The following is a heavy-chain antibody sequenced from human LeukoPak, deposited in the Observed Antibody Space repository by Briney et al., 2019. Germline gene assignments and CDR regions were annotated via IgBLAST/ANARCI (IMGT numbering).Heavy chain of an antibody. CDR1: GGSFSGYY. D-gene: IGHD3-3*01. V-gene: IGHV4-34*01. CDR3: AGTYYDFWSGLKRGPCYFDY. J-gene: IGHJ4*02. CDR2: INHSGST. Sequence: SETLSLTCAVYGGSFSGYYWSWIRQPPGKGLEWIGEINHSGSTNYNPSLKSRVTISVDTSKNQFSLKLSSVTAADTAVYYCAGTYYDFWSGLKRGPCYFDYWGQGTLVTVSS.